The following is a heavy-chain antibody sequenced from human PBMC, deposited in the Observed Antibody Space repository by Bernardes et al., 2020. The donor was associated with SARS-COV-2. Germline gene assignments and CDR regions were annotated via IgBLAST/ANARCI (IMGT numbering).Heavy chain of an antibody. CDR2: MNPNSGNT. CDR3: ARGKFLEWLLYLQWDYYYGMDV. CDR1: GYTFTSYD. Sequence: ASVKVSCKASGYTFTSYDINWVRQATGQGLEWMGWMNPNSGNTGYAQKFQGRVTMTRNTSISTAYMELSSLRSEDTAVYYCARGKFLEWLLYLQWDYYYGMDVWGQGTTVTVSS. J-gene: IGHJ6*02. D-gene: IGHD3-3*01. V-gene: IGHV1-8*01.